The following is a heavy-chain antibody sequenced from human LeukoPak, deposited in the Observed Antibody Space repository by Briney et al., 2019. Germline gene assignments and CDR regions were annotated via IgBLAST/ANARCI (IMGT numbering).Heavy chain of an antibody. D-gene: IGHD4-17*01. V-gene: IGHV4-61*02. J-gene: IGHJ4*02. CDR3: ARVGSGDYGDYFDY. CDR2: IYSSGDT. CDR1: GDSINSGSYY. Sequence: PSQTLSLTCTVSGDSINSGSYYWSWIRQPPGKGLEWIGRIYSSGDTNYNPSLKSRVTISVDTSKNQFSLKLNSVTAADTAVYYCARVGSGDYGDYFDYWGQGTLVTVSS.